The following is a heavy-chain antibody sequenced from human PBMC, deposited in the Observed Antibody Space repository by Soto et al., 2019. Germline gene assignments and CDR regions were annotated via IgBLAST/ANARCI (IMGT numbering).Heavy chain of an antibody. D-gene: IGHD4-17*01. CDR3: VRYPGAPVYFDY. Sequence: PSETLSLTCSVSGGSINNGDYYWSWIRQPPEKGLEWIGYIYYSGSTYYNPSLKSRVTISIDTSMNQFSLNLNSVTAADTAVYFCVRYPGAPVYFDYWCQGSLDIVSS. V-gene: IGHV4-30-4*01. CDR2: IYYSGST. J-gene: IGHJ4*02. CDR1: GGSINNGDYY.